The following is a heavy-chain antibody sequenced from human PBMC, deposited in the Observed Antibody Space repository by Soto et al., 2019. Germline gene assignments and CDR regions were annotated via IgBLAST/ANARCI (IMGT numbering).Heavy chain of an antibody. D-gene: IGHD4-4*01. Sequence: SETLSLTCTVSYGSLSVSNVFWGWVRQPPGKGLEWIGNIDYSGTAYFNPSLGTRVTFPVDTSKNQFSLTLYSVTAADTAVYYCARTTGRHLDFWGQGILVTVSS. J-gene: IGHJ4*02. CDR3: ARTTGRHLDF. CDR1: YGSLSVSNVF. V-gene: IGHV4-39*01. CDR2: IDYSGTA.